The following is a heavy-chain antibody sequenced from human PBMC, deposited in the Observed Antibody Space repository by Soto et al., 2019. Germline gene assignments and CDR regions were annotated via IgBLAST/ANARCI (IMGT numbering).Heavy chain of an antibody. CDR3: ARDYYDSSGYSGDYYYYYGMDV. CDR2: IIPIFGTA. J-gene: IGHJ6*02. CDR1: GGTFSSYA. D-gene: IGHD3-22*01. V-gene: IGHV1-69*01. Sequence: QVQLVQSGAEVKKPGSSVKVSCKASGGTFSSYAISWVRQAPGQGLEWMGGIIPIFGTANYAQKFQGRVTITADESTSTAYMELSSLRSEDTALYYCARDYYDSSGYSGDYYYYYGMDVWGQGTTVTVSS.